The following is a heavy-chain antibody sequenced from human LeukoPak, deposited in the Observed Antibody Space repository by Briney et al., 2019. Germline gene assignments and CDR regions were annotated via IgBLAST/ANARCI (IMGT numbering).Heavy chain of an antibody. CDR1: GYTFTSYA. CDR2: MNPNSGNT. Sequence: ASVKVSCKASGYTFTSYAMNWVRQAPGQGLEWMGWMNPNSGNTGYAQKFQGRVTITRNTSISTAYMELSSLRSEDTAVYYCARGRRLLWFGELLIPKTYYFDYWGQGTLVTVSS. D-gene: IGHD3-10*01. CDR3: ARGRRLLWFGELLIPKTYYFDY. J-gene: IGHJ4*02. V-gene: IGHV1-8*03.